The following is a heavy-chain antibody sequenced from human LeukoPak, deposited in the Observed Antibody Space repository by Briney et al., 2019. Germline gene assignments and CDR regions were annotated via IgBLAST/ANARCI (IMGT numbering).Heavy chain of an antibody. CDR2: TYYRSKWYN. CDR3: ARLDRHCTNGVCYPDY. CDR1: GDSVSSNSAA. J-gene: IGHJ4*02. V-gene: IGHV6-1*01. Sequence: SQTLSLTCAISGDSVSSNSAAWNWIRQSPSRGLEWLGRTYYRSKWYNDYAVSVKSRITINPDTSKNQFSLQLNSVTPEDTAVYYCARLDRHCTNGVCYPDYWGQGTLVTVSS. D-gene: IGHD2-8*01.